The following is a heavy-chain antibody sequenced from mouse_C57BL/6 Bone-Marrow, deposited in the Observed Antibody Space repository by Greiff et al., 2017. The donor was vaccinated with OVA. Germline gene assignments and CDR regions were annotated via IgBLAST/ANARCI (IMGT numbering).Heavy chain of an antibody. J-gene: IGHJ4*01. CDR3: VRHRRDCAMDY. CDR1: GFSFNTYA. V-gene: IGHV10-1*01. CDR2: ISSNSNNYAT. Sequence: EVKLMESGGGLVQPKGSLKLSCAASGFSFNTYAMNWVRQTPGKGLEWVARISSNSNNYATYYADSVKDRFTISREESESKLYLVMNNVKTEDTAMYYCVRHRRDCAMDYGGRGTSVTVTA.